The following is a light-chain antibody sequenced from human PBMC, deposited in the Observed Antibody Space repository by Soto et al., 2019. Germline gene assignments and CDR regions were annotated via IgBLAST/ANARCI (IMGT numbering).Light chain of an antibody. CDR1: SSDVGGYKY. CDR3: NSYTSSSTHVV. Sequence: QSALTQPASVSGSPGQSITISCTGTSSDVGGYKYVSWYQQHPDKAPKLMIYEVSNRPSGISNRFSGSKSGNTASLTISGLQAEDEADYYCNSYTSSSTHVVFGGGTKLTVL. J-gene: IGLJ2*01. V-gene: IGLV2-14*01. CDR2: EVS.